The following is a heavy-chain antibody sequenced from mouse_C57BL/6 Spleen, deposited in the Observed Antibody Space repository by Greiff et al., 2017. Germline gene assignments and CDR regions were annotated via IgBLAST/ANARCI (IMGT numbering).Heavy chain of an antibody. CDR1: GFTFSSYA. CDR3: ARDRGGNYEGGFDD. J-gene: IGHJ2*01. D-gene: IGHD2-1*01. Sequence: DVKLVESGGGLVKPGGSLKLSCAASGFTFSSYAMSWVRQTPEKRLEWVATISDGGSYTYYPDNVQGRFTISRDNAKNDLYLQMSHLKAEDTAMYYCARDRGGNYEGGFDDWGQGTTLTVSS. CDR2: ISDGGSYT. V-gene: IGHV5-4*01.